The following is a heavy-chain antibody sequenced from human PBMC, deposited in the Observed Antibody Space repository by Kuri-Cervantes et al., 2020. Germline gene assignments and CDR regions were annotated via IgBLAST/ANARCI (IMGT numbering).Heavy chain of an antibody. CDR3: ARDPRTPYY. J-gene: IGHJ4*02. CDR1: GFTFSSYG. CDR2: ISSNGGST. V-gene: IGHV3-64*02. Sequence: GGSLRLSCAASGFTFSSYGMHWVRQAPGKGLEYVSAISSNGGSTYYADSVKGRFTISRDNAKNSLYLQIDSLRPEDTAVFYCARDPRTPYYWGQGTLVTVSS. D-gene: IGHD1/OR15-1a*01.